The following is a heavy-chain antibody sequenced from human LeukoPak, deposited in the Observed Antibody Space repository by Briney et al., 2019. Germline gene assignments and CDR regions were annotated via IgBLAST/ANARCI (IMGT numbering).Heavy chain of an antibody. CDR1: GYTFTSYV. V-gene: IGHV1-18*01. D-gene: IGHD3-10*01. Sequence: ASVKVFCKASGYTFTSYVISWVRQARGQGLEWMGWISAYNGNTNYAQKLQGRVTMTTATSTSTAYMELRSLRSDDTAVYYCARDPNYYGSGSYYNELDYWGQGTLVTVSS. CDR2: ISAYNGNT. CDR3: ARDPNYYGSGSYYNELDY. J-gene: IGHJ4*02.